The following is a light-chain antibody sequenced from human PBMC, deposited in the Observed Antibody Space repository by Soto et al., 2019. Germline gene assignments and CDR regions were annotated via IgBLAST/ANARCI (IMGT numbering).Light chain of an antibody. CDR1: QSVKNNY. CDR3: QQYGRAPLT. Sequence: EIVLTQSPDTLSLSPGERATLSCRASQSVKNNYLAWYQQKPGQAPRFLIYDASSRATGIPDRFSGSGSGTDFTLTISRLEPEDFAVYYCQQYGRAPLTFGGGPKVDIK. J-gene: IGKJ4*01. CDR2: DAS. V-gene: IGKV3-20*01.